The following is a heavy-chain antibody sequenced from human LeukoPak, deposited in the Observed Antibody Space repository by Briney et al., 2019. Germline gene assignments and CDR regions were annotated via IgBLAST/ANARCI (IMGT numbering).Heavy chain of an antibody. D-gene: IGHD6-13*01. CDR3: ARGRQTGIAAAKLSLGPSFDY. V-gene: IGHV1-46*01. Sequence: GASVKVSCKASGYTFTSYYMHRVRQAPGQGLEWMGIINPSGGSTSYAQKFQGRVTMTRDTSTSTVYMELSSLRSEDTAVYYCARGRQTGIAAAKLSLGPSFDYWGQGTLVTVSS. CDR1: GYTFTSYY. CDR2: INPSGGST. J-gene: IGHJ4*02.